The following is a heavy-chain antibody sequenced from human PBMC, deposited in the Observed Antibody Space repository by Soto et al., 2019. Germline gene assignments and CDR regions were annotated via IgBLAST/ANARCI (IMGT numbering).Heavy chain of an antibody. J-gene: IGHJ4*02. CDR1: GYTFPNSI. CDR2: INVGYGNT. Sequence: ASVKVSCKASGYTFPNSIIHWVRQAPGQRLEWMGWINVGYGNTKQSQNFQGRLTISRDTSAATAYMDLSSLRSEDTALYYCARALRLGELSLHFWGQGTLVTVSS. CDR3: ARALRLGELSLHF. V-gene: IGHV1-3*01. D-gene: IGHD3-16*02.